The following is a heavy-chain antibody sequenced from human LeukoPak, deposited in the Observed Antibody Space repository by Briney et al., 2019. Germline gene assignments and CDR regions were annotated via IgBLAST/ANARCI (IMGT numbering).Heavy chain of an antibody. CDR1: GGSFSGYY. CDR2: IYHSGST. D-gene: IGHD2-8*01. CDR3: ARSLVSGGLDY. V-gene: IGHV4-59*01. Sequence: SETLSLTCAVSGGSFSGYYWSWIRQPPGKGLEWIGYIYHSGSTKYNPSLKSRVTISVDTSKNQFSLKLSSVTAADTAVYYCARSLVSGGLDYWGQGTLVTVSS. J-gene: IGHJ4*02.